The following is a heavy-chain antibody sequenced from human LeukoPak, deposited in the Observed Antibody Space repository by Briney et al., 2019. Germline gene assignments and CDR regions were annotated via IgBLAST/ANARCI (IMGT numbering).Heavy chain of an antibody. CDR2: IPTSGISV. Sequence: GGSLRLSCAASGFSFSGYYMSWVRQTPGKALEWISYIPTSGISVHYADSVRGRFTASRDDAKNSLHLQMDSLRVEDTAVYYCARDRVAAADLDYWGQGTLVTVSS. CDR1: GFSFSGYY. J-gene: IGHJ4*02. D-gene: IGHD6-13*01. V-gene: IGHV3-11*04. CDR3: ARDRVAAADLDY.